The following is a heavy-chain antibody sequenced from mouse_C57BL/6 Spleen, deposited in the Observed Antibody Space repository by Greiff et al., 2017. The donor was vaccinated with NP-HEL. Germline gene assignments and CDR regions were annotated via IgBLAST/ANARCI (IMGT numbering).Heavy chain of an antibody. J-gene: IGHJ4*01. CDR3: ARSGLYGYAMDY. Sequence: VQLQQPGAELVKPGASVKLSCKASGYTFTSYWMHWVKQRPGQGLEWIGMIHPNSGSTNYNEKFKSKATLTVDKSSSTAYMQLSSLTSEDSAVYYCARSGLYGYAMDYWGQGTSVTVSS. V-gene: IGHV1-64*01. D-gene: IGHD1-1*01. CDR1: GYTFTSYW. CDR2: IHPNSGST.